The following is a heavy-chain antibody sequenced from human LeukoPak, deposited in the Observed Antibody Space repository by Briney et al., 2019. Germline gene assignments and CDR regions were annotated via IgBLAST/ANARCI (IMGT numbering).Heavy chain of an antibody. Sequence: GGSLRLSCGASGFTFSNYRMTWVRQAPGKGLEWVANIKPDESEKYYVDSVKGRFTISRDNPKNSLFLQMNSLRAEDTAVYYCARSLGYCSGGSCFPFDSWGQGTLVTVSS. D-gene: IGHD2-15*01. CDR1: GFTFSNYR. CDR2: IKPDESEK. CDR3: ARSLGYCSGGSCFPFDS. V-gene: IGHV3-7*04. J-gene: IGHJ4*02.